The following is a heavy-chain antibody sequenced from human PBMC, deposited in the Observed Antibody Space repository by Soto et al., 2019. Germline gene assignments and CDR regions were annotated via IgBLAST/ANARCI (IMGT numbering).Heavy chain of an antibody. CDR1: GCTFRSYA. J-gene: IGHJ6*02. CDR3: AREAYYDSSGYSAPPYGMDV. CDR2: IIPIFGTA. Sequence: GASVKVSCKACGCTFRSYAISWVRQAPGQGLEWMGGIIPIFGTANYAQKFQGRVTITADESTSTAYMELSSLRSEDTAVYYCAREAYYDSSGYSAPPYGMDVWGQGTTVTVSS. D-gene: IGHD3-22*01. V-gene: IGHV1-69*13.